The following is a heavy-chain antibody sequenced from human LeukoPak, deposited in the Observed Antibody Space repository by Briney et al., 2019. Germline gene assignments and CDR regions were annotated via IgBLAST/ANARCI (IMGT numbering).Heavy chain of an antibody. V-gene: IGHV4-59*08. CDR1: GGSISSYY. CDR3: ARHKDGYNYGRFDY. CDR2: IYYSGST. D-gene: IGHD5-24*01. Sequence: SETLSLTCTVPGGSISSYYWSWIRQPPGKGLEWIGYIYYSGSTNYNPSLKSRVTISVDTSKNQFSLKLSSVTAADTAVYYCARHKDGYNYGRFDYWGQGTLVTVSS. J-gene: IGHJ4*02.